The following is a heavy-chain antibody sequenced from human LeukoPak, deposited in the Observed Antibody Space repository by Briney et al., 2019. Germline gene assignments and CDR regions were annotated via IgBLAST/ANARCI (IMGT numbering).Heavy chain of an antibody. Sequence: GGSLRLSWAASGFAFSSYWMGWVRQAPGKGLEWVANINRDGSDQYYVDSVKGRFTISRDNAKISLFLQMNSLRAEDTAVYYCARHGAYSFDSWGQGTLVTVSS. CDR3: ARHGAYSFDS. D-gene: IGHD4-17*01. CDR1: GFAFSSYW. CDR2: INRDGSDQ. J-gene: IGHJ4*02. V-gene: IGHV3-7*01.